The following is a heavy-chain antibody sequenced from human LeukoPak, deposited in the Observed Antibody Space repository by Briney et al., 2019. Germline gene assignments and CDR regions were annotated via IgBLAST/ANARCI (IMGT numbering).Heavy chain of an antibody. J-gene: IGHJ5*02. CDR2: ISAYNGNT. V-gene: IGHV1-18*01. D-gene: IGHD3-10*01. CDR1: GYTFTSYG. CDR3: AREPYYYGSGSFNWFDL. Sequence: ASVKVSCKASGYTFTSYGISWVRQAPGQRLEWMGWISAYNGNTNYAQKLQGRVTMTTDTSTSTAYVELRSLRSDDTAVYCCAREPYYYGSGSFNWFDLWGQGTLVTVSS.